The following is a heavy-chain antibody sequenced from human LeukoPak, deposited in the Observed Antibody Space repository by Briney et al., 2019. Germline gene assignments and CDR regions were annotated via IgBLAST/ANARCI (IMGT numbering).Heavy chain of an antibody. D-gene: IGHD3-22*01. CDR1: GFTFSSYS. CDR2: ISSSSSYI. CDR3: ARDVYYDSSGYYS. V-gene: IGHV3-21*01. Sequence: SGGSLRLSCAASGFTFSSYSMNWVRQAPGKGLEWVSSISSSSSYIYYADSVKGRFTISRDNAKNSLYLQMNSLRAEDTAVYYCARDVYYDSSGYYSWGQGTLVTVSS. J-gene: IGHJ4*02.